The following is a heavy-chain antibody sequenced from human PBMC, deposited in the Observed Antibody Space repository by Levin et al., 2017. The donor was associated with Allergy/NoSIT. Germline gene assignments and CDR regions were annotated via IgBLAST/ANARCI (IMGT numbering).Heavy chain of an antibody. CDR3: VRSTPWRGSSSSDYFDY. J-gene: IGHJ4*02. Sequence: GESLKISCKASGYTFTGYYIQWVRQAPGQGLEWMGRINVNSGGTNYAQKFQGRVTMTRDTSISTASMELSRLKSDDTAVYFCVRSTPWRGSSSSDYFDYWGQGTLVTVSS. CDR2: INVNSGGT. V-gene: IGHV1-2*06. D-gene: IGHD6-6*01. CDR1: GYTFTGYY.